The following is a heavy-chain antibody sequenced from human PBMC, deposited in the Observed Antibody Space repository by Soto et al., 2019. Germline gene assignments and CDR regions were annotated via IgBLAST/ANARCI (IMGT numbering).Heavy chain of an antibody. Sequence: QVQLVQSGAEVKKPGSSVKVSCKASGGTFSSYAISWVRQAPGQGLEWMGGIIPIFGTANYAQKFQGRVTITADKSTSTAYMELSSLRSEDTAVYYCASPTREWLPPARDYYYGMDVWGQGTTVPSP. CDR3: ASPTREWLPPARDYYYGMDV. J-gene: IGHJ6*02. CDR2: IIPIFGTA. CDR1: GGTFSSYA. D-gene: IGHD3-3*01. V-gene: IGHV1-69*06.